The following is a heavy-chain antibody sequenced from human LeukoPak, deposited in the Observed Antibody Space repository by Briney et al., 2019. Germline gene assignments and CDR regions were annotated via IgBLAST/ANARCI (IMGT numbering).Heavy chain of an antibody. J-gene: IGHJ4*02. D-gene: IGHD3-3*01. V-gene: IGHV4-39*01. Sequence: PSETLSLTCTVSDGSISSSSYYWGWIRQPPGKGLEWIGSGYYSGSTYYNPSLKSRVTISVDTSKNQFSLKLSSVTAADTAVYYCARHNTIFGVVIDYWGQGTLVTVSS. CDR1: DGSISSSSYY. CDR3: ARHNTIFGVVIDY. CDR2: GYYSGST.